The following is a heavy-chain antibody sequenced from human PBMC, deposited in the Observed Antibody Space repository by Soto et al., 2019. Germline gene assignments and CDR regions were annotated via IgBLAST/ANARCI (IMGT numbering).Heavy chain of an antibody. CDR2: IRYSGST. CDR1: GGSITSDY. Sequence: SETLSLTCTVSGGSITSDYWSWIRQPPGKGLEWIGYIRYSGSTNYSPSLKSRVTISVDTSKNQFSLKLSSVTAADTAMYYCARALSSHFFDYWGQGTLVTVSS. CDR3: ARALSSHFFDY. J-gene: IGHJ4*02. V-gene: IGHV4-59*12. D-gene: IGHD3-16*02.